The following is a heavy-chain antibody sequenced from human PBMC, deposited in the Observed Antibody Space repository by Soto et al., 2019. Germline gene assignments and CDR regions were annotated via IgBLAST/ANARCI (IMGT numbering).Heavy chain of an antibody. CDR1: GYTFTSSA. D-gene: IGHD3-3*01. CDR3: ARDKRDLRFLEWSYYFDY. J-gene: IGHJ4*02. V-gene: IGHV3-30-3*01. Sequence: SCKASGYTFTSSAMHWVRQAPGKGLEWVAVISYDGSNKYYADSVKGRFTISRDNSKNTLYLQMNSLRAEDTAVYYCARDKRDLRFLEWSYYFDYWGQGTLVTVSS. CDR2: ISYDGSNK.